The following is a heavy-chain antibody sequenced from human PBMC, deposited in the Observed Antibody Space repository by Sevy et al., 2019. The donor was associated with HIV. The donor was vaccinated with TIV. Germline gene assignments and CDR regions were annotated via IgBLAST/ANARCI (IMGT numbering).Heavy chain of an antibody. CDR1: GYTFTSYG. CDR2: ISAYNGNT. V-gene: IGHV1-18*01. J-gene: IGHJ6*03. Sequence: ASVKVSCKASGYTFTSYGISWVRQAPGQGLEWMGWISAYNGNTNYAQKLQGRVTMTTDTSTSTAYMELRSLRSDDTAVYYCARGVHGSGITIPRKSKGYYYYYMDVWGKGTTVTVSS. CDR3: ARGVHGSGITIPRKSKGYYYYYMDV. D-gene: IGHD3-10*01.